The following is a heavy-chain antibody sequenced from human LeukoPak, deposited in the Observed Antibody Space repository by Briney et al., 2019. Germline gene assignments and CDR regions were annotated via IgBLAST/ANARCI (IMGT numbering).Heavy chain of an antibody. CDR3: ARYSGSPILAFDI. V-gene: IGHV4-61*08. J-gene: IGHJ3*02. D-gene: IGHD1-26*01. CDR1: GGSISSGDFY. CDR2: IYYSGST. Sequence: NPSQTLSLTCTVSGGSISSGDFYWSWIRQPPGKGLEWIGYIYYSGSTNYNPSLKSRVTISVDTSKNQFSLKLSSVTAADTAVYYCARYSGSPILAFDIWGQGTMVTVSS.